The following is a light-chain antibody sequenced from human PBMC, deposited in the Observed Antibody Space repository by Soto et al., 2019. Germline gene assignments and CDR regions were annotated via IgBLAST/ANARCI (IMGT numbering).Light chain of an antibody. V-gene: IGLV1-44*01. CDR1: SSNIGSNT. CDR2: TNN. J-gene: IGLJ3*02. Sequence: QSALTQPPSASGTPGQRVTISCSGSSSNIGSNTVNWYQQVTGTAPKLLIHTNNERPSGVPDRFSGSKSGTSASLAISRLQSEDEADYYCAAWDDSLNGGVFGGGTQLTVL. CDR3: AAWDDSLNGGV.